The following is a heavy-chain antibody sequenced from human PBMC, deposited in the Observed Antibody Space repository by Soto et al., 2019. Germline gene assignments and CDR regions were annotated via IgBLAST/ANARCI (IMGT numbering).Heavy chain of an antibody. V-gene: IGHV5-51*01. CDR1: GYSFASYW. J-gene: IGHJ6*02. D-gene: IGHD5-18*01. CDR2: IYPGDSDT. CDR3: ARSRQSYGLYYYRGMDV. Sequence: GESLKISCQGSGYSFASYWIGWVRQMPGKDLEWMGIIYPGDSDTRYSPSFQGQVTISADKSLRTAYLQWTSLKASDTALYYCARSRQSYGLYYYRGMDVWGQGTTVTVSS.